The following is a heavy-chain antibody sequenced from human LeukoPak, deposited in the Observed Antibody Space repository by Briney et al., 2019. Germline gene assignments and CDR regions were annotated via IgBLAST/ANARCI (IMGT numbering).Heavy chain of an antibody. J-gene: IGHJ4*02. V-gene: IGHV3-33*06. CDR1: GFTFSSYG. Sequence: SGGSLGLSCAASGFTFSSYGMHWVRQAPGKGLEWVAVIWYDGSNKYYADSVKGRFTISRDNSKNTLYLQMNSLRAEDTAVYYCAKAGSSSRDLDYWGQGTLVTVSS. CDR2: IWYDGSNK. CDR3: AKAGSSSRDLDY. D-gene: IGHD6-6*01.